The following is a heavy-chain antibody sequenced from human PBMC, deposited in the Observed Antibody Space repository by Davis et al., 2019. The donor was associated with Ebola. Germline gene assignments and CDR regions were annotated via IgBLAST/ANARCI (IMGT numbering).Heavy chain of an antibody. D-gene: IGHD4-17*01. J-gene: IGHJ6*02. CDR3: ARDSDGDYVNYYYYYGMDV. CDR1: GYTFTSYY. V-gene: IGHV1-46*01. CDR2: INPSGGST. Sequence: AASVKVSCKASGYTFTSYYMHWVRQAPGQGLEWMGIINPSGGSTSYAQKFQGRVTMTRGTSTSTVYMELSSLRSEDTAVYYCARDSDGDYVNYYYYYGMDVWGQGTTVTVSS.